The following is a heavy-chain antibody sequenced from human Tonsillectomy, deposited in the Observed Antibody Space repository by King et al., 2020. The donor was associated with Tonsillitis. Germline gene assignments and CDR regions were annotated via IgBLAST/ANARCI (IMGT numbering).Heavy chain of an antibody. CDR1: GFTFDDYA. CDR3: AKDKPIAEASTVDVDY. CDR2: INWNSGSI. J-gene: IGHJ4*02. Sequence: VQLVESGGGLVQPGRSLRLSCVASGFTFDDYAMHWVRQAPGKGLEWVSSINWNSGSISYADSVKGRFTISRDNAKNSLYLQMNRLRAEDTAFYYCAKDKPIAEASTVDVDYWGQGILVTVSS. D-gene: IGHD6-13*01. V-gene: IGHV3-9*01.